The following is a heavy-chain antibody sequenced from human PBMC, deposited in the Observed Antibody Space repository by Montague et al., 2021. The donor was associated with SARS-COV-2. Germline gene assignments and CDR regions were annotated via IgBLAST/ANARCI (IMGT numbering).Heavy chain of an antibody. D-gene: IGHD2-21*02. J-gene: IGHJ4*02. CDR1: GFNFGVYE. Sequence: SLRLSCAASGFNFGVYEMNWVRQTPGKGLEWVSYINGGSSVMYYADSVMGRFTISRDNARNSLYLQMNSLRAEDTAVYYCARGVAGCHGDCNDYWGQGTLVTVSS. CDR3: ARGVAGCHGDCNDY. CDR2: INGGSSVM. V-gene: IGHV3-48*03.